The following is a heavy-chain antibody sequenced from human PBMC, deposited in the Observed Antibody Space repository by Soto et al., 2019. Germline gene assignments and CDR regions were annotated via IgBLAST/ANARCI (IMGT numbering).Heavy chain of an antibody. CDR1: GFTFSGSW. CDR2: INGDGSGT. D-gene: IGHD3-10*01. CDR3: ARGIFGSGTANGS. V-gene: IGHV3-74*01. J-gene: IGHJ4*02. Sequence: EVQLVESGGGLVQPGGSLRLSCAASGFTFSGSWMHWVRQAPGKGLVWVSRINGDGSGTSYGDFVKGRFTISRDDGKNTLFLQMNGLRAEDTAVYYCARGIFGSGTANGSRGQGTLVTVSS.